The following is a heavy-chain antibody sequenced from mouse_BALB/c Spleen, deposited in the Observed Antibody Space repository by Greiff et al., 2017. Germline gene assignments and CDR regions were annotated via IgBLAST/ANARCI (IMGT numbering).Heavy chain of an antibody. Sequence: EVKLVESGPSLVKPSQTLSLTCSVTGDSITSGYWNWIRKFPGNKLEYMGYISYSGSTYYNPSLKSRISITRDTSKNQYYLQLNSVTTEDTATYYCARSLYGNYVKFAYWGQGTLVTVSA. D-gene: IGHD2-1*01. CDR1: GDSITSGY. CDR2: ISYSGST. V-gene: IGHV3-8*02. CDR3: ARSLYGNYVKFAY. J-gene: IGHJ3*01.